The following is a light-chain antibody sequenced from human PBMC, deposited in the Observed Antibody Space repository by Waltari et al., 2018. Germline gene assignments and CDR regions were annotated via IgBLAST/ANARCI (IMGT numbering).Light chain of an antibody. J-gene: IGLJ3*02. CDR3: ASWDDSLTGSWV. V-gene: IGLV1-44*01. Sequence: QSVVTQPPSASGTPGQRVTISCSGSNPNIGGNAVNWYQHLPGTAPKLLIYNNIQRPSGVPDRFSASKSGSSASLAISGLHSEDEGDYYCASWDDSLTGSWVFGGGTKLTVL. CDR1: NPNIGGNA. CDR2: NNI.